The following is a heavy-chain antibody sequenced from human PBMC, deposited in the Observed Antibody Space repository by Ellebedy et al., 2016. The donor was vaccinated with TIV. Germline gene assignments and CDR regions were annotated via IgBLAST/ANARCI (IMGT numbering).Heavy chain of an antibody. J-gene: IGHJ5*02. CDR2: IIPIFGTA. V-gene: IGHV1-69*06. Sequence: SVKVSXXASGGTLSSYAISWVRQAPGQGLEWMGGIIPIFGTANYAQKFQGRVTITADKSTSTAYMELSSLRSEDTAVYYCARGGGYYYGSGSYGWFDPWGQGTLVTVSS. D-gene: IGHD3-10*01. CDR3: ARGGGYYYGSGSYGWFDP. CDR1: GGTLSSYA.